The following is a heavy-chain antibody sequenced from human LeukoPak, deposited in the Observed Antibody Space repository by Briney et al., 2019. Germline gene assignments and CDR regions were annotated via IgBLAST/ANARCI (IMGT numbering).Heavy chain of an antibody. Sequence: GASVKVPCKASGGTFSIYAISWVRQAPGLGLEWMGGIIPIFGTANYAPKFHGRVTITADESTSTAYMELSSLRSEDTAVYYCARDWAPSALEWLPSGCFDPWGQGTLVTVSS. V-gene: IGHV1-69*13. D-gene: IGHD3-3*01. CDR2: IIPIFGTA. J-gene: IGHJ5*02. CDR3: ARDWAPSALEWLPSGCFDP. CDR1: GGTFSIYA.